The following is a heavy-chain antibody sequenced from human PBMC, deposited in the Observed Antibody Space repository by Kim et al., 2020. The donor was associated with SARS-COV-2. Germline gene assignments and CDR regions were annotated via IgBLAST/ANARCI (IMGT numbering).Heavy chain of an antibody. V-gene: IGHV3-74*01. Sequence: DGSNTNYTDSVKGPVTISRDNAKNTLYLQMNSLRAEDTAVYYCARGGGPDYWGQGTLVTVSS. D-gene: IGHD2-15*01. J-gene: IGHJ4*02. CDR3: ARGGGPDY. CDR2: DGSNT.